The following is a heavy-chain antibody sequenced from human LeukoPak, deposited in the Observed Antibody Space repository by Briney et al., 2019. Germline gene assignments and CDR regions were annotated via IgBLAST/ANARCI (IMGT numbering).Heavy chain of an antibody. J-gene: IGHJ3*02. CDR3: ARSRYYDFWSGYYFRPVDAFDI. Sequence: ASVKVSCKASGYTFTGYYMHWVRQAPGQGLEWMGCINPNSGGTNYAQKFQGRVTMTRDTSISTAYMELSRLRSDDTAVYYCARSRYYDFWSGYYFRPVDAFDIWGQGTMVTVSS. V-gene: IGHV1-2*02. CDR1: GYTFTGYY. D-gene: IGHD3-3*01. CDR2: INPNSGGT.